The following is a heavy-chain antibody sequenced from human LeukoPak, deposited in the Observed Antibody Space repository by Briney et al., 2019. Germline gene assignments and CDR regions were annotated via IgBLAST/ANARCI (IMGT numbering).Heavy chain of an antibody. V-gene: IGHV1-46*01. D-gene: IGHD2-8*02. J-gene: IGHJ4*02. CDR3: AREESGGYFDY. CDR1: GYTXTRYY. CDR2: INPSGSNT. Sequence: ASVKVSCKASGYTXTRYYMHWVRQAPGQGLEWMGLINPSGSNTNYAQKFRGRVTMTRDTSATTVYMELSSLRSEDTAVYYCAREESGGYFDYGGQGTLVTVSS.